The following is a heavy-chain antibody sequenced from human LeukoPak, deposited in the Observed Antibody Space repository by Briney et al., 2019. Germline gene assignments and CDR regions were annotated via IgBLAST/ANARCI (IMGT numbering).Heavy chain of an antibody. J-gene: IGHJ1*01. CDR3: AMNSPQSHLVIQH. CDR2: MNYNSGNT. Sequence: GASVKVSCKASGYTFTSFDINWVRQATGQGLEWMGWMNYNSGNTGYAQKFQGRVIMTRNISISTAYMELSSLRSEDSAVYYCAMNSPQSHLVIQHWGQGTLVTVSS. V-gene: IGHV1-8*01. D-gene: IGHD3-9*01. CDR1: GYTFTSFD.